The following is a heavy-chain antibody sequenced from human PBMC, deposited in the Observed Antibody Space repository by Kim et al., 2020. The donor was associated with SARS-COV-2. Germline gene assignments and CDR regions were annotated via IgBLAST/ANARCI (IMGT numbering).Heavy chain of an antibody. CDR3: ARVSLGSSSWYYFDY. J-gene: IGHJ4*02. V-gene: IGHV3-11*05. D-gene: IGHD6-13*01. Sequence: GGSLRLSCAASGFTFSDYYMSWIRQAPGKGLEWVSYISSSIDYTKYADSLKGRFTISRDNAKSSLYLQMNSLRADDTAVYYCARVSLGSSSWYYFDYWGQGTLVTVSS. CDR2: ISSSIDYT. CDR1: GFTFSDYY.